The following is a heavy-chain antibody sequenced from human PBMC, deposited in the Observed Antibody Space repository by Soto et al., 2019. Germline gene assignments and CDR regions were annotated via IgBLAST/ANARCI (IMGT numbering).Heavy chain of an antibody. CDR2: INPDNGNT. Sequence: QVRLVQSGAEVKKPGASVKISCKASGYTFTRYTMNWVRQAPGQRLEWMGWINPDNGNTKSSQKFQDRVIITRDTSASTAYMDLSSLRSEDTAVYYCARGIATGQLDPWGQGTVVTVSS. CDR3: ARGIATGQLDP. CDR1: GYTFTRYT. V-gene: IGHV1-3*01. D-gene: IGHD2-15*01. J-gene: IGHJ5*02.